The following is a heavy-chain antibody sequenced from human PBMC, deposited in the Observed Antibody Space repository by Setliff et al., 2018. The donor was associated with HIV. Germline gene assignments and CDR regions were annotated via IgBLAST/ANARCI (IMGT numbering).Heavy chain of an antibody. CDR2: INPNSGGT. V-gene: IGHV1-2*04. Sequence: ASVKVSCKTSGYTFPGSYMHWVRLAPGQGLEWMGWINPNSGGTNYAQKFQGWVTVTRHTSISTAYMELSRLRSDDTAVYYSARDRPGDGGNYQIDYWGQGTPVTVSS. CDR1: GYTFPGSY. D-gene: IGHD4-4*01. CDR3: ARDRPGDGGNYQIDY. J-gene: IGHJ4*02.